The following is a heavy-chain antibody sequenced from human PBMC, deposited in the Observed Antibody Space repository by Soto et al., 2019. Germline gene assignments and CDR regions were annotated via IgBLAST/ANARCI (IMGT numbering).Heavy chain of an antibody. Sequence: TLSLTCTVSGGSISSYYWSWIRHPPGKGLEWIGYIYYSGSTNYNPSLKSRVTISVDTSKNQFSLKLSSVTAADTAVYYCARLLRYCSSTSCYPTYYFDYWGQGTLVTVSS. CDR2: IYYSGST. V-gene: IGHV4-59*08. D-gene: IGHD2-2*01. CDR3: ARLLRYCSSTSCYPTYYFDY. J-gene: IGHJ4*02. CDR1: GGSISSYY.